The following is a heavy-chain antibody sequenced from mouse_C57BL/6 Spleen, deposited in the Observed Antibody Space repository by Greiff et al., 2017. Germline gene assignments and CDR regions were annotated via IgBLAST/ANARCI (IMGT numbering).Heavy chain of an antibody. V-gene: IGHV1-9*01. CDR2: ILPGSGST. CDR3: ARREIYYGNYAENYYAMDY. D-gene: IGHD2-1*01. J-gene: IGHJ4*01. Sequence: QVQLQQSGAELMKPGASVKLSCKATGYTFTGYWIEWVKQRPGHGLEWIGEILPGSGSTNYNEKFKGKATFTADTSANTAYMQLSSLTTEDSAIYYCARREIYYGNYAENYYAMDYWGQGTSVTVSS. CDR1: GYTFTGYW.